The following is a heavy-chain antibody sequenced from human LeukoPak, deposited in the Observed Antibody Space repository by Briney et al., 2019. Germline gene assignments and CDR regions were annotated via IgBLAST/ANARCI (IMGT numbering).Heavy chain of an antibody. CDR1: GYTFTVYY. D-gene: IGHD6-19*01. CDR3: ARGPRIAVAGTEDWFDP. V-gene: IGHV1-2*02. Sequence: ASVTVSCKASGYTFTVYYMHWVRQAPGQGLEWMGWINPNSGGTNYAQKFQGRVTMTRDTSISTAYMELSRLRSDDTAVYYCARGPRIAVAGTEDWFDPWGQGTLVTVSS. CDR2: INPNSGGT. J-gene: IGHJ5*02.